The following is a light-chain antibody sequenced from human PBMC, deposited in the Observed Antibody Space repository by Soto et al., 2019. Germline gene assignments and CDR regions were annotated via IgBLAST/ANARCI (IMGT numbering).Light chain of an antibody. CDR1: QSVRSN. J-gene: IGKJ2*01. Sequence: EIVMTQSPATLSVSPGERATLSCRASQSVRSNLAWYQQKPGQAPRLLIYGASTRATGIPARFSGSGSGTEFTLTISSLQSEDFAVYYCQQYNDWPPKHTFGQGTKLEIK. CDR2: GAS. CDR3: QQYNDWPPKHT. V-gene: IGKV3-15*01.